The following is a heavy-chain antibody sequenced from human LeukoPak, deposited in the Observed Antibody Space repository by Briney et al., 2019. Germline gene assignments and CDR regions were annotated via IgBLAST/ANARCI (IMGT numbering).Heavy chain of an antibody. D-gene: IGHD3-22*01. Sequence: GSLGLCCAASGFSFSNFWMRWVRQAPGKGLVWVSRINSDGSSTTHADSVKGRFTISRDNAKDTLYLQMNSLRAEDTAVYYCATGYFGSSVYPFLCYCGQGNLVTVSS. J-gene: IGHJ4*02. CDR3: ATGYFGSSVYPFLCY. CDR2: INSDGSST. V-gene: IGHV3-74*01. CDR1: GFSFSNFW.